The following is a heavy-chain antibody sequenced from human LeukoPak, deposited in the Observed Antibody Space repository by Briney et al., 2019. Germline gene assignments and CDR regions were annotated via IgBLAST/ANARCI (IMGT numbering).Heavy chain of an antibody. CDR1: GGTFSSYT. CDR3: ARWLLAYCGGDCYFEYFQH. J-gene: IGHJ1*01. V-gene: IGHV1-69*05. Sequence: SVKVSCKASGGTFSSYTISWVRQAPGQGLEWMGRIIPIFGTANYAQKFQGRVTITTDESTSTAYMELSSLRSEDTAVYYCARWLLAYCGGDCYFEYFQHWGQGTLVTVSS. CDR2: IIPIFGTA. D-gene: IGHD2-21*02.